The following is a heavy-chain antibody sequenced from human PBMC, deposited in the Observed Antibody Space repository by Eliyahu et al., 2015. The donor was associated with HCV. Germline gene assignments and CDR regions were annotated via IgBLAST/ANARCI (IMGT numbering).Heavy chain of an antibody. Sequence: EVQLVESGGVVVQPGXSLRLSCAASXFTFDDYTMHWVXQAPGKGLEWXSLISWDGGSTYYADSVKGRFTISRDNSKNSLYLQMNSLRTEDTALYYCAKDYHRGDYFDYWGQGTLVTVSS. V-gene: IGHV3-43*01. CDR2: ISWDGGST. CDR3: AKDYHRGDYFDY. J-gene: IGHJ4*02. CDR1: XFTFDDYT.